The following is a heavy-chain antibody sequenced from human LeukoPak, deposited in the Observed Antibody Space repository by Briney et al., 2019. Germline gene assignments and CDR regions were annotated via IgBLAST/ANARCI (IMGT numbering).Heavy chain of an antibody. J-gene: IGHJ4*02. Sequence: PGGSLRLSCAASGFTFSSYAMHWVRQAPGKGLEWVAVISYDGSNKYYADSVKGRFTISRDNSKNTLYLQMNSQRAEDTAVYYCARARAAAGIDYWGQGTLVTVSS. CDR1: GFTFSSYA. D-gene: IGHD6-13*01. V-gene: IGHV3-30-3*01. CDR2: ISYDGSNK. CDR3: ARARAAAGIDY.